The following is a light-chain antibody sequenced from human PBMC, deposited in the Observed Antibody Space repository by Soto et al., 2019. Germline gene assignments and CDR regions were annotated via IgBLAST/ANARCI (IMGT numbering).Light chain of an antibody. Sequence: EIVLTQSPATLSLSLGERATLSCRASQSVRSYLAWYQQKPGQAPRLLIYDASNRATGIPARFSGSGSGTDFTLTISSLEPEDFVVYYRQQRSNWPPTFGGGTKVEIK. CDR1: QSVRSY. CDR3: QQRSNWPPT. J-gene: IGKJ4*01. V-gene: IGKV3-11*01. CDR2: DAS.